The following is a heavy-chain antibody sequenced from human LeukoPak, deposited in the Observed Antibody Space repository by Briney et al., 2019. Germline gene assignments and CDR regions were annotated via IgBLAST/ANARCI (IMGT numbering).Heavy chain of an antibody. D-gene: IGHD3-10*01. CDR3: AKEVAFGAGAYDV. CDR1: GFSFNSYV. J-gene: IGHJ3*01. CDR2: IWFDGSHE. V-gene: IGHV3-33*06. Sequence: GGSLRLSCAASGFSFNSYVIHWVRQAPGKGLEWVAIIWFDGSHEDYVDSVRGRFTISRDNSRNTMYLQMNSLRVEDTALYFCAKEVAFGAGAYDVWGQGTRVTVSS.